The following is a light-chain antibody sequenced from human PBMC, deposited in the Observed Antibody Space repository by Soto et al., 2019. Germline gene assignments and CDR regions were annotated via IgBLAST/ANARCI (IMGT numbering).Light chain of an antibody. CDR3: SSYTSSSTPYVV. J-gene: IGLJ2*01. Sequence: QSALTQPASVSGSPGQSITISCTGTSSDVGGYNYVSWYQQHPGKAPKLRIYDVSNRPSGVSNRFSGSKSGNTASLTISGLQAEYEADYYGSSYTSSSTPYVVFGGGTKVTVL. CDR1: SSDVGGYNY. CDR2: DVS. V-gene: IGLV2-14*01.